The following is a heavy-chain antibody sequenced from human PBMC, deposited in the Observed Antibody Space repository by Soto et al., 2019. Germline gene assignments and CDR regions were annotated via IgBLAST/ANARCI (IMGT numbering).Heavy chain of an antibody. D-gene: IGHD5-18*01. V-gene: IGHV3-21*04. Sequence: PGGSLRLSCAASGFTFSSYSMNWVRQAPGKGLEWVSSISSSSSYIYYADSVKGRFTISRDNAKNSLYLQMNSLRAEDTAVYYCARVAEGGYSYGFDYYGMDVWGQGTTVTVSS. CDR3: ARVAEGGYSYGFDYYGMDV. J-gene: IGHJ6*02. CDR2: ISSSSSYI. CDR1: GFTFSSYS.